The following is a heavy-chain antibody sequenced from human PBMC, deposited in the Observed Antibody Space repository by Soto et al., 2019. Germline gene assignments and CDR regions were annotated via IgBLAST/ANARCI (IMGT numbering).Heavy chain of an antibody. D-gene: IGHD6-6*01. V-gene: IGHV1-8*01. J-gene: IGHJ4*02. Sequence: QVQLVQSGAEVTKPGASVKVSCKASGYTFISYDINWVRQATGQGLEWMGWMNPNSGHTVYAQKFQGRVTMTWNTSISKAYMELSSLRSEDTAMYYCTRDGGIAARHPGGYCGQGTLVTVSS. CDR2: MNPNSGHT. CDR3: TRDGGIAARHPGGY. CDR1: GYTFISYD.